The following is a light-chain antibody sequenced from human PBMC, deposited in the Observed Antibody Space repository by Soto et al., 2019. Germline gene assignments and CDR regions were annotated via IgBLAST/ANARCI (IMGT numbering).Light chain of an antibody. CDR2: SAS. J-gene: IGKJ1*01. CDR1: QSVSSSY. CDR3: QQYNTWPPT. Sequence: EIVLTQSPGTLSLSPGERATLSCRASQSVSSSYLAWYQQKPGQAPRLLIYSASTRATGIPARFSGSGSGTEFTLSIGSLQYEDFAIYYCQQYNTWPPTFGQGTKVDIK. V-gene: IGKV3-15*01.